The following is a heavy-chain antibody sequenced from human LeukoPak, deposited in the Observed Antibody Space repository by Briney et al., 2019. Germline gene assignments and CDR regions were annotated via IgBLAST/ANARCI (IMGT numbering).Heavy chain of an antibody. J-gene: IGHJ4*02. CDR2: IYYSGST. CDR1: GGSISSYY. CDR3: ARDGDYYDSSGYYDY. Sequence: PSETLSLTCTVTGGSISSYYWSWIRQPPGKGLEWIGYIYYSGSTNYNPSLKSRVTISVDTSKNPFSLKLSSVTAADTAVYYCARDGDYYDSSGYYDYWGQGTLVTVSS. V-gene: IGHV4-59*01. D-gene: IGHD3-22*01.